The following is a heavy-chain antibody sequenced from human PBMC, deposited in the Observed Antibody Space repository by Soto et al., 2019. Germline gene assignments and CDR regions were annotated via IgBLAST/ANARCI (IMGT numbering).Heavy chain of an antibody. CDR1: GYGFTTYW. J-gene: IGHJ4*02. CDR2: IYPGDSDT. V-gene: IGHV5-51*01. D-gene: IGHD3-16*01. Sequence: GESLKISCKGSGYGFTTYWIGWVRQMPGKGLEWMGIIYPGDSDTRYRPSFQGQVIISADKSISTAYLQMTSLSAEDTAMYYCARDGDVNTGFGKDYWGQGTLVTVSS. CDR3: ARDGDVNTGFGKDY.